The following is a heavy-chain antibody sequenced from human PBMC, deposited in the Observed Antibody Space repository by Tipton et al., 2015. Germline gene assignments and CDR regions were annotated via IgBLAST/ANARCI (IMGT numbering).Heavy chain of an antibody. J-gene: IGHJ6*02. Sequence: SLRLSCAASGFTFSTFGLSWVRQAAGKGLEWVLGLSGSGATTYYADSVKGRFTISRNTSKDILYLQMTTLRAEDTAVYYCAKWDPMNGLMDVWGQGTTVTVSS. V-gene: IGHV3-23*01. CDR1: GFTFSTFG. CDR3: AKWDPMNGLMDV. CDR2: LSGSGATT. D-gene: IGHD3-22*01.